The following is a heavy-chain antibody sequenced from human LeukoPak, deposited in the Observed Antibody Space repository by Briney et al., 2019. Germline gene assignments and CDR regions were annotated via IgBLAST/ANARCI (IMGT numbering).Heavy chain of an antibody. Sequence: PGGSLRLSCAASGFTFSSYGMHWVRQAPGKGLEWVALISYDGSNKYYADSVKGRFTISRDNSKNTLSLQMNSLRTEDTAVYYCASPLAYCSGGSCYLEYWGQGTLVTVSS. CDR2: ISYDGSNK. V-gene: IGHV3-30*19. CDR3: ASPLAYCSGGSCYLEY. J-gene: IGHJ4*02. D-gene: IGHD2-15*01. CDR1: GFTFSSYG.